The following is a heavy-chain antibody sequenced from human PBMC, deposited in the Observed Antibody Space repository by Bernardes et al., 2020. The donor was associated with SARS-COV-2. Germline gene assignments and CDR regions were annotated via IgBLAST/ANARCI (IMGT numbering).Heavy chain of an antibody. V-gene: IGHV3-15*01. CDR2: IKSKGSGETT. J-gene: IGHJ6*02. D-gene: IGHD5-12*01. CDR1: GFPFVVAW. Sequence: GGSLRLSCAGSGFPFVVAWMSWVRQAPGKGLEWVARIKSKGSGETTDYAAPVKGRFTISRDYSKNTLYLQMNSLKIEDTAVYYWSWRNHYDLYALDVWSQGTTVTVSS. CDR3: SWRNHYDLYALDV.